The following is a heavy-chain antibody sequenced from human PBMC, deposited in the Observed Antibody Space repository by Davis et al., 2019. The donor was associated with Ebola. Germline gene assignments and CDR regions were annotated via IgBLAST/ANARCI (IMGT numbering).Heavy chain of an antibody. CDR2: INSDGSST. J-gene: IGHJ4*02. D-gene: IGHD1-26*01. V-gene: IGHV3-74*01. CDR3: ARASTWEILDY. Sequence: HTGGSLRLSCAASGFTFSSYWMHWVRQAPGKGLVWVSRINSDGSSTSYADSVKGRFTISRDNAKNTLYLQMNSLRAEDTAVYYCARASTWEILDYWGQGTLVTVSS. CDR1: GFTFSSYW.